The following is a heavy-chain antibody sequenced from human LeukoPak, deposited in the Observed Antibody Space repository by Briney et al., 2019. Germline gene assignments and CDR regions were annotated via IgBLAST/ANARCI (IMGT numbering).Heavy chain of an antibody. J-gene: IGHJ4*02. Sequence: SETLSLTCTVSGDSISSYYWSWIRQPPGKGLEWLGEINHSGSTNYNPSLKSRVTISVDTSKNQFSLKLSSVTAADTAVYYCARGGSRGSGSYYTRNMGFDYWGQGTLVTVCS. CDR2: INHSGST. V-gene: IGHV4-34*01. D-gene: IGHD3-10*01. CDR1: GDSISSYY. CDR3: ARGGSRGSGSYYTRNMGFDY.